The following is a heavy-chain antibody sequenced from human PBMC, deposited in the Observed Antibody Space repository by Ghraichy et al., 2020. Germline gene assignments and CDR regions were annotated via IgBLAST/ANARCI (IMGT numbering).Heavy chain of an antibody. CDR3: ASGHSGYYVLGWFDP. Sequence: SETLSLTCTVSGGSISSSSYYWGWIRQPPGKGLEWIGSIYYSGSTYYNPSLKSRVTISVDTSKNQFSLKLSSVTAADTAVYYCASGHSGYYVLGWFDPWGQGTLVTVSS. D-gene: IGHD5-12*01. J-gene: IGHJ5*02. V-gene: IGHV4-39*07. CDR1: GGSISSSSYY. CDR2: IYYSGST.